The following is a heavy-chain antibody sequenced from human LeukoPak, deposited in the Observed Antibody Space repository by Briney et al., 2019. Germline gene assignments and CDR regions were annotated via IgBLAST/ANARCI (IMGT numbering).Heavy chain of an antibody. D-gene: IGHD5-24*01. Sequence: ASVKVSCKASGGTFSSYAISWVRQAPGQGLEWMGGIIPISGTANYAQKFQGRVTITTDESTSTAYMELSSLRSEDTAVYYCARVCRDGYLMDYWGQGTLVTVSS. CDR2: IIPISGTA. J-gene: IGHJ4*02. CDR1: GGTFSSYA. V-gene: IGHV1-69*05. CDR3: ARVCRDGYLMDY.